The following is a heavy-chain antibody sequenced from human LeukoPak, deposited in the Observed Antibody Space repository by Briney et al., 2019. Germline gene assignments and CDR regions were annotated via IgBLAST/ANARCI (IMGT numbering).Heavy chain of an antibody. V-gene: IGHV4-59*08. CDR3: ARHPLLTPDFDT. D-gene: IGHD3-9*01. Sequence: SETLSLTCTVSGGSISSYYWSWIRQAPGQGLEWIGHINDIGSTDYNPSLKSRITISVDTSNNQLSLKLSSVTAADAAMYFCARHPLLTPDFDTWGQGTPVTVSS. J-gene: IGHJ4*02. CDR2: INDIGST. CDR1: GGSISSYY.